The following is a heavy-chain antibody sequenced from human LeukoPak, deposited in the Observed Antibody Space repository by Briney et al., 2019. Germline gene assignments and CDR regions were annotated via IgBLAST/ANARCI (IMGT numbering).Heavy chain of an antibody. J-gene: IGHJ4*02. Sequence: GGSLRLSCAASGFTFTSYAMSWVRQAPGKGLEWVSAISGSGGSTYYADSVKGRFTISRDNSKNTLYLQMNSLRAEGTAVYYCARGPTVYNPRLFDYWGQGTLVTVSS. CDR1: GFTFTSYA. V-gene: IGHV3-23*01. CDR3: ARGPTVYNPRLFDY. D-gene: IGHD1-1*01. CDR2: ISGSGGST.